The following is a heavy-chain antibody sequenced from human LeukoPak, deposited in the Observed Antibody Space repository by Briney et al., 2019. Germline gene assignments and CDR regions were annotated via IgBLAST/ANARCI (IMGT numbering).Heavy chain of an antibody. CDR2: ISSSGTTI. CDR1: GLTFSSYE. D-gene: IGHD1-26*01. Sequence: GGSLRLSCVGSGLTFSSYEMSWVRQAPGKGLAWVSYISSSGTTILHADSVKGRFTISRDNAKNSLYLQMNSLRVEDTAIYYYVRDGSYSDYWGQGTLVTVSS. J-gene: IGHJ4*02. CDR3: VRDGSYSDY. V-gene: IGHV3-48*03.